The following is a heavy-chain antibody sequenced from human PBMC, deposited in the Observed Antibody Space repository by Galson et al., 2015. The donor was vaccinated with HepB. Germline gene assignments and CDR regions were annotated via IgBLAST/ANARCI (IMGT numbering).Heavy chain of an antibody. CDR1: GFTFSDYY. CDR3: ARSPVAVAGTDGGGGFDY. V-gene: IGHV3-11*03. J-gene: IGHJ4*02. CDR2: ISSSSSYT. D-gene: IGHD6-19*01. Sequence: SLRLSCAASGFTFSDYYMSWIRQAPGKGLECVSYISSSSSYTNYADSVKGRFTISRDNAKKSLYLQMSSLRVEDTAVYYCARSPVAVAGTDGGGGFDYWGQGTLVTVSS.